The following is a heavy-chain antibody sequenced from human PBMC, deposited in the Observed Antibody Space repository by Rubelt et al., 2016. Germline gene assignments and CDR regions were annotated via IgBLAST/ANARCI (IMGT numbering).Heavy chain of an antibody. Sequence: QLQLQESGPGLVKPSETLSLTCTVSGGSISSYYWSWIRHAAGKGLEWIGRIYTTGGTSYNPSLKSRVTMSVDTSKNQISLKLRSVTAADTAVYYCARDRNWFDPWGQGTLVTVSS. V-gene: IGHV4-4*07. CDR2: IYTTGGT. CDR3: ARDRNWFDP. CDR1: GGSISSYY. J-gene: IGHJ5*02.